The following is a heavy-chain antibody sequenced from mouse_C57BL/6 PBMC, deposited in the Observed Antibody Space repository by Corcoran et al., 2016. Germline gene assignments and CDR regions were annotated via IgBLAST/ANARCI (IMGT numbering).Heavy chain of an antibody. J-gene: IGHJ3*01. CDR1: WYTFTTYG. Sequence: QIQLVQSGPQLLKPGETVKISCKASWYTFTTYGMSWVKQAPGKGLKWMGWINTYSGVPTYADDFKGRFAFSLETSASTAYLQINNLKNEDTATYFCAREPFAYWGQGTLVTVSA. CDR2: INTYSGVP. CDR3: AREPFAY. V-gene: IGHV9-3*01.